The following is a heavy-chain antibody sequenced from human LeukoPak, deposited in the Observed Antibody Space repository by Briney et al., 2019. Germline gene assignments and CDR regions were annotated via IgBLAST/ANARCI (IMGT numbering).Heavy chain of an antibody. Sequence: SETLSLTCAVYGGSFSGYYWSWIRQPPGKGLEWIGEINHSGSTNYNPSLKSRVTISVDTSKNQFSLKLSSVTAADTAVYYCARGPSGSPIDYWGQGTLVTDSS. V-gene: IGHV4-34*01. CDR2: INHSGST. CDR1: GGSFSGYY. D-gene: IGHD1-26*01. J-gene: IGHJ4*02. CDR3: ARGPSGSPIDY.